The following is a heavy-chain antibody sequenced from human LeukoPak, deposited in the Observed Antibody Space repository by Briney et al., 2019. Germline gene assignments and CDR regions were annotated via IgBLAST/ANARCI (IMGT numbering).Heavy chain of an antibody. J-gene: IGHJ4*02. CDR1: KFTFSSYG. CDR3: AKDELYSY. V-gene: IGHV3-30*02. Sequence: GGSLRLSCAASKFTFSSYGMHWVRQAPGKGLEWVAFIRYDGSNKYYADSVKGRFTVSRDNSKNTLSLQMNSLRAEDTAVYYCAKDELYSYWGQGTLVTVSS. D-gene: IGHD2-2*02. CDR2: IRYDGSNK.